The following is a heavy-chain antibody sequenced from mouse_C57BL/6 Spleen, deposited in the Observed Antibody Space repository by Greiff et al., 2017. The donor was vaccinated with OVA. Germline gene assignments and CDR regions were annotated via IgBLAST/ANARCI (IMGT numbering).Heavy chain of an antibody. J-gene: IGHJ2*01. CDR1: GFPFSDYG. V-gene: IGHV5-17*01. D-gene: IGHD1-1*01. CDR3: ARGYGSTHYFDY. Sequence: EVMLVESGGGLVKPGGSLKLSCAASGFPFSDYGMHWVRQAPEKGLEWVAYISSGSSTIYYADTVKGRFTISRDNAKNTLFLQMTSLRSEDTAMYYCARGYGSTHYFDYWGQGTTLTVSS. CDR2: ISSGSSTI.